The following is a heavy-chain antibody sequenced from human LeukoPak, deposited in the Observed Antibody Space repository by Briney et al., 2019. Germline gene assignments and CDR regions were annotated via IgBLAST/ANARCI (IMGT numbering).Heavy chain of an antibody. CDR3: AKVGAPHTYSLDY. D-gene: IGHD1-26*01. J-gene: IGHJ4*02. CDR1: AFTFSNFG. Sequence: GGSLRLSCAASAFTFSNFGMHWVRQAPGKGLEWVAFIRYDGSNTYHTDSVKGRFTISRDNSKNTLYLQMNSLRAEDTAVYYCAKVGAPHTYSLDYWGQGTLVTVSS. V-gene: IGHV3-30*02. CDR2: IRYDGSNT.